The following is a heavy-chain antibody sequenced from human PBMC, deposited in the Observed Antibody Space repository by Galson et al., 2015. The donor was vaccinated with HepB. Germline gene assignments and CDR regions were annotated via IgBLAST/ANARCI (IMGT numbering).Heavy chain of an antibody. J-gene: IGHJ4*02. CDR1: GFSFSIYA. Sequence: SLRLSCAASGFSFSIYAMSWVRQAPGKGLEWVSAISGGGGSTYYADSVKGRFTVSRDHSKNTLYLQMNSLRAEDTAVYYCAKDRGLAAPPYYFDYWGQGTLVTVSS. CDR3: AKDRGLAAPPYYFDY. V-gene: IGHV3-23*01. D-gene: IGHD6-13*01. CDR2: ISGGGGST.